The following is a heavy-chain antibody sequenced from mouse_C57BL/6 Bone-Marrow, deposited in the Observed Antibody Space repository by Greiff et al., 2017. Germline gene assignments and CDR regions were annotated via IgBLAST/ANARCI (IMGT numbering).Heavy chain of an antibody. Sequence: EVQLQQSGPELVKPGASVKISCKASGYTFTDYYMNWVKQSHGKSLEWIGDINPNNGGTSYNQKFKGKATLTVDKSSSTAYMELRSLTSEDSAVYYCARRSSSSYVLYFDYWGQGTTLTVSS. CDR3: ARRSSSSYVLYFDY. CDR2: INPNNGGT. CDR1: GYTFTDYY. J-gene: IGHJ2*01. V-gene: IGHV1-26*01. D-gene: IGHD1-3*01.